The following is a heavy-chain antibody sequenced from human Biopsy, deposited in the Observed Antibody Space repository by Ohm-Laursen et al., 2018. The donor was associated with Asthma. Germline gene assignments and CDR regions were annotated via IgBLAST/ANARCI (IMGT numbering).Heavy chain of an antibody. CDR2: ISKDASTQ. D-gene: IGHD1-1*01. Sequence: SLRLSCTASGFNFINAWMHWLRQAPGKGLEWVGVISKDASTQDYADSVKGRFTMDRDNSKNTLDLQMNSLREEDTAVYYCVRDGTDDAFDIWGQGTVVSVSS. CDR3: VRDGTDDAFDI. V-gene: IGHV3-30*03. J-gene: IGHJ3*02. CDR1: GFNFINAW.